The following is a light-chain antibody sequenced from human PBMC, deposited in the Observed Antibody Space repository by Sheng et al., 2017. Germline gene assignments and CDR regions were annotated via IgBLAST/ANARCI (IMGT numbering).Light chain of an antibody. J-gene: IGLJ3*02. Sequence: NFMLTQPHSVSESPGKTVTISCTRSSGSIASNYVQWYQQRPGSSPTTVIYEDNQRPSGVPDRFSGSIDSSSNSASLTISGLKTEDDADYYCQSYDSSAGVFGGGTKLTVL. CDR1: SGSIASNY. CDR2: EDN. CDR3: QSYDSSAGV. V-gene: IGLV6-57*01.